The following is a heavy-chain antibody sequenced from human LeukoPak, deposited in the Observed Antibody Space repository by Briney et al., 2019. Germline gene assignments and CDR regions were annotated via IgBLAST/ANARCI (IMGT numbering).Heavy chain of an antibody. CDR2: ISYDGSNK. CDR3: ASSIVATPLGYYYGMDV. Sequence: GGSLRLSCAASGFTFSSYGMHWVRQAPGKGLEWVAVISYDGSNKYYADSVKGRFTISRDNSKNTLYLQMNSLRAEDTAVYYCASSIVATPLGYYYGMDVWGQGTTVTVSS. D-gene: IGHD5-12*01. J-gene: IGHJ6*02. V-gene: IGHV3-30*03. CDR1: GFTFSSYG.